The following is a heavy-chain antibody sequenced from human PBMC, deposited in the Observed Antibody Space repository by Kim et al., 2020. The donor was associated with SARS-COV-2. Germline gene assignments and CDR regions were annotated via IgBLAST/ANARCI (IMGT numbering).Heavy chain of an antibody. CDR2: IKQDGSEK. CDR3: ARSRYQVYSSGWYYFDY. V-gene: IGHV3-7*03. D-gene: IGHD6-19*01. CDR1: GFTFSSYW. J-gene: IGHJ4*02. Sequence: GGSLRLSCAASGFTFSSYWMNWVRQAPGKGLEWVANIKQDGSEKYYVDSVKGRFTISRDNAKNSLYLQMNSLRAEDTAVYYCARSRYQVYSSGWYYFDYWGQGTLVTVSS.